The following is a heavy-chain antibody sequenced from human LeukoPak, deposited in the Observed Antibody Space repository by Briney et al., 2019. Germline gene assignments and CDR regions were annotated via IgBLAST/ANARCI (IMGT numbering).Heavy chain of an antibody. J-gene: IGHJ4*02. CDR3: ARYVDTAMVSDY. CDR2: MNPNSGNT. D-gene: IGHD5-18*01. CDR1: GYTFTSYD. V-gene: IGHV1-8*01. Sequence: ASVKVSCKAPGYTFTSYDINWVRQATGQGLEWMGCMNPNSGNTGYAQKFQGRVTMTRNTSISTAYMELSSLRSEDTAVYYCARYVDTAMVSDYWGQGTLVTVSS.